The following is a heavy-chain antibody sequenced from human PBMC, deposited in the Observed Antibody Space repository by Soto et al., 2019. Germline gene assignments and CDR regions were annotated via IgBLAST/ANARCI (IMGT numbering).Heavy chain of an antibody. Sequence: ETLSLTCSVSGGSISGSYCSWIRQSPGKGLEWLGYVYYTGSTNYSPSLRSRVSISVDTSKNEFSLRLSSVTAADTAVYFCARSVAVPGAHIDYWGQGTQVTVSS. CDR3: ARSVAVPGAHIDY. V-gene: IGHV4-59*01. J-gene: IGHJ4*02. CDR1: GGSISGSY. CDR2: VYYTGST. D-gene: IGHD6-19*01.